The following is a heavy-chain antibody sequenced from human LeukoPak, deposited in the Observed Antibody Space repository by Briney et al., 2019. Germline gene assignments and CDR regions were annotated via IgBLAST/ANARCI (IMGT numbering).Heavy chain of an antibody. Sequence: GGSLRLSCAASGFTFSSYEMNWVRQAPGKGLEWVSYISSSGSTIYYADSVKGRFTISRENAKNSLYLQMNSLRAEDTAVYYCASSGYSYGTLEVGYWGQGTLVTVSS. CDR3: ASSGYSYGTLEVGY. CDR2: ISSSGSTI. V-gene: IGHV3-48*03. CDR1: GFTFSSYE. D-gene: IGHD5-18*01. J-gene: IGHJ4*02.